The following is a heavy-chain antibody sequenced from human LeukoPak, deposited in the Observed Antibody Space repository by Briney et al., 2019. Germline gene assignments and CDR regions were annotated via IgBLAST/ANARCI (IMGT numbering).Heavy chain of an antibody. D-gene: IGHD3-3*02. CDR1: GFTFSSYG. CDR3: ARDLSGY. J-gene: IGHJ4*02. CDR2: ICYDGSNK. Sequence: PGGSLTLSCAASGFTFSSYGMHWVRQPSARGLEWVAVICYDGSNKYYADSVKGRFTISRDNSKNTLYLQMNSLRAEDTAGYYCARDLSGYWGQGTLVTVSS. V-gene: IGHV3-33*01.